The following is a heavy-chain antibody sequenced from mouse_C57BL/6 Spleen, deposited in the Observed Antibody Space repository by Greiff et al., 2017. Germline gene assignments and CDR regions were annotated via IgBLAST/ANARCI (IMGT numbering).Heavy chain of an antibody. Sequence: QVQLQQPGAELVMPGASVKLSCKASGYTFTSYWMHWVKQRPGQGLEWIGEIDPSDSYTNYNQKFKGKSTLTVDKSSSTAYMQLSSLTSEDSAVYYCARSLDLTGGYFDDWGKGTTLTVAS. D-gene: IGHD4-1*01. CDR3: ARSLDLTGGYFDD. CDR2: IDPSDSYT. CDR1: GYTFTSYW. J-gene: IGHJ2*01. V-gene: IGHV1-69*01.